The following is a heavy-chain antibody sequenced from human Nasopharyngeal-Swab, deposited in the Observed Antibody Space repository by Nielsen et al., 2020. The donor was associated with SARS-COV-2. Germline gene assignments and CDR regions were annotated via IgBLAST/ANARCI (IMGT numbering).Heavy chain of an antibody. CDR1: GFTFADYA. D-gene: IGHD1-26*01. CDR2: ISWNSGSI. CDR3: TKVGAQDYYNMDV. V-gene: IGHV3-9*01. J-gene: IGHJ6*03. Sequence: GGSLRLSCAASGFTFADYAMHWVRQAPGKGLEGVSGISWNSGSIGYADSVKGRFTIPRDNAKNPLYLQMNSLRAEDTALYYCTKVGAQDYYNMDVWGKGTTVTVS.